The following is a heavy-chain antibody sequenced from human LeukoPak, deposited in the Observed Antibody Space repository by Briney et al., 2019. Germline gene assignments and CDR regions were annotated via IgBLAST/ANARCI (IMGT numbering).Heavy chain of an antibody. J-gene: IGHJ3*02. CDR2: INPNSGGT. V-gene: IGHV1-2*02. Sequence: ASVKVSCKASGYTFTGYYMHWVRQAPGQGLEWMGWINPNSGGTNYGQKFQGRVTMTRDTSISIVYMELSRLRSDDTAVYYCARFGVYDSSVSDGFDIWGQGTMVTVSS. D-gene: IGHD3-22*01. CDR1: GYTFTGYY. CDR3: ARFGVYDSSVSDGFDI.